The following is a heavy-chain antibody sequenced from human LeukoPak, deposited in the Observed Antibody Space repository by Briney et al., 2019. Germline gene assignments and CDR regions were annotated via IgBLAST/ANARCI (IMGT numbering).Heavy chain of an antibody. CDR2: IYYSGST. V-gene: IGHV4-59*12. J-gene: IGHJ4*02. Sequence: PSETLSPTCTVSGGSISSYYWSWIRQPPGKGLKWIGYIYYSGSTNYNPSLKSRVTISVDTSKNQFSLKLSSVTAADTAVYYCARGRVGLGDLKDWGQGTLVTVSS. CDR3: ARGRVGLGDLKD. D-gene: IGHD3-16*01. CDR1: GGSISSYY.